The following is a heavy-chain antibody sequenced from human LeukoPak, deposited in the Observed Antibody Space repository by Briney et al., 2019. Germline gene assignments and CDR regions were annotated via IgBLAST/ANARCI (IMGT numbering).Heavy chain of an antibody. CDR1: GGSITSGGSF. V-gene: IGHV4-31*03. CDR3: ARGHHYYYYMDV. J-gene: IGHJ6*03. Sequence: SETLSLTCTVSGGSITSGGSFWIWIRQHPGKGLEWIGYIYNSGGAYYNPSLGSRLSISVDTSNNQFSLRLTSVTAADTAVYFCARGHHYYYYMDVWGNGTTVTVSS. CDR2: IYNSGGA.